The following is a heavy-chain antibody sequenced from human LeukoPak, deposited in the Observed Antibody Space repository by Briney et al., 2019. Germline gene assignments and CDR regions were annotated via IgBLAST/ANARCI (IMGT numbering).Heavy chain of an antibody. CDR3: ARDYQLLTSN. J-gene: IGHJ4*02. CDR2: ISYDGSNK. Sequence: PGGSLRLSCAASGFTFSSYAMHWVRQAPGKGLEWVAVISYDGSNKYYADSVKGRFTISRDNSKNTLYLQMNSLRAEDTAVYCCARDYQLLTSNWGQGTLVTVSS. CDR1: GFTFSSYA. D-gene: IGHD2-2*01. V-gene: IGHV3-30*04.